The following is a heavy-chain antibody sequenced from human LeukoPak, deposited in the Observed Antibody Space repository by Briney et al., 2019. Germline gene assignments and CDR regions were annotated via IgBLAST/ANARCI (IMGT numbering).Heavy chain of an antibody. CDR1: GGSISSYY. CDR2: IYTSGST. D-gene: IGHD3-3*01. J-gene: IGHJ4*02. V-gene: IGHV4-4*07. Sequence: SETLSLTCTVSGGSISSYYWSWIRQPAGKGLEWIGRIYTSGSTNYNPSLKSRVTMSVDTSKNQFSLKLSSVTAADTAVYYCARDSVPYYDFWSGYYPLDYWGQGTLVTVSS. CDR3: ARDSVPYYDFWSGYYPLDY.